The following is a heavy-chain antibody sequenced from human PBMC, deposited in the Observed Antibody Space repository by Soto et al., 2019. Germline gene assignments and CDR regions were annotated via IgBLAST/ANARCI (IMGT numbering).Heavy chain of an antibody. J-gene: IGHJ4*02. Sequence: QVQLQESGPGLVKPSQTLSLTCTVSGGSISSGGYYWSWIRQHPGKGLEWIGYIYYSGSTYYNPSLPGRVTISVDTSKNQFSLKLSYVTAADTAVYYCARDRSYGAYLSGNWGQGTLITVSS. CDR1: GGSISSGGYY. D-gene: IGHD4-17*01. CDR3: ARDRSYGAYLSGN. CDR2: IYYSGST. V-gene: IGHV4-31*03.